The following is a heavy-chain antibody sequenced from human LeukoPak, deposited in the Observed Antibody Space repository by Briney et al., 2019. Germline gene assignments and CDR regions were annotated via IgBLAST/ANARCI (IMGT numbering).Heavy chain of an antibody. J-gene: IGHJ3*02. CDR1: GYSFTSYW. CDR3: ASKSGSYNDAFDI. CDR2: IYPGDSGT. D-gene: IGHD1-26*01. Sequence: GESLKISFKGSGYSFTSYWIGWVRQMPGKGLEWMGIIYPGDSGTRYSPSFQGQVTISADKSISTAYLQWSSLKASDTAMYYCASKSGSYNDAFDIWGQGTMVTVSS. V-gene: IGHV5-51*01.